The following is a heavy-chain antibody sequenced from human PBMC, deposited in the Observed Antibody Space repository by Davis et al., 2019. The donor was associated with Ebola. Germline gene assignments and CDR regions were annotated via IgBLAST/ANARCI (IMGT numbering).Heavy chain of an antibody. CDR3: ARGDFYEISGSDQTFTDAFDV. CDR1: GGSISSSSYY. CDR2: IYHSGST. Sequence: SETLSLTCTVSGGSISSSSYYWGWVRQPPGKGLEWIGEIYHSGSTNYNPSLKSRVTISVDKSKNQFSLKLSSVTAADTALYYCARGDFYEISGSDQTFTDAFDVWGQGTMVTVSS. D-gene: IGHD3-22*01. V-gene: IGHV4-39*07. J-gene: IGHJ3*01.